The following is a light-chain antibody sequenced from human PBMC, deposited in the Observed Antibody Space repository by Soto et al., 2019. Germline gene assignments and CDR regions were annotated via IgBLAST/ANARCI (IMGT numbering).Light chain of an antibody. CDR3: QQYNNWPPKQYT. CDR1: QSVSSN. CDR2: GAS. Sequence: EIMMTQSPATLSVSPGERATLSCRASQSVSSNLAWYQHKPGQAPRLLIYGASTRATGIPARFSASGSGTEFSLTISSLQSEDFAVYYCQQYNNWPPKQYTFGQGTKLEIK. V-gene: IGKV3-15*01. J-gene: IGKJ2*01.